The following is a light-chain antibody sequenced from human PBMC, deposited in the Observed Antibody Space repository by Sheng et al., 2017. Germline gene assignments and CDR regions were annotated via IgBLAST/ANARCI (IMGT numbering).Light chain of an antibody. Sequence: QSVLTQPPSVSAAPGQKVTISCSGSSSNIGNNYVSWYQQLPGTAPKLLIYSNNQRPSGVPDRFSGSKSGTSASLAISGLQSEDEADYYCAAWDDSLAVVFGGGTKLTVL. CDR2: SNN. J-gene: IGLJ2*01. CDR1: SSNIGNNY. CDR3: AAWDDSLAVV. V-gene: IGLV1-47*02.